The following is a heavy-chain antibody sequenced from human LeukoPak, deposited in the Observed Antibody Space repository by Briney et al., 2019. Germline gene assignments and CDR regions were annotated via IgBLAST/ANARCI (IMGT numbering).Heavy chain of an antibody. V-gene: IGHV1-18*01. J-gene: IGHJ3*02. D-gene: IGHD3-22*01. Sequence: ASVKVSCKASGYTFTSYGISWVRQAPGPGLEWMGWISAYNGNTNYAQKLQGRVTMTTDTSTSTAYMELRSLRSDDTAVYYCARGADRTYYYDSSGLGAFDIWGQGTMVTVSS. CDR2: ISAYNGNT. CDR1: GYTFTSYG. CDR3: ARGADRTYYYDSSGLGAFDI.